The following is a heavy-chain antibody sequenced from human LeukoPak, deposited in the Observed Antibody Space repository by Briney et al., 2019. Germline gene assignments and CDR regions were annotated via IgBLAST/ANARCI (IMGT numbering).Heavy chain of an antibody. CDR1: GGTFSCYA. D-gene: IGHD1-1*01. CDR2: IIPIFGTA. J-gene: IGHJ4*02. CDR3: ARGAWNALPYYFDY. Sequence: SVKVSCKASGGTFSCYAISWVRQAPGQGLEWMGGIIPIFGTANYAQKFQGRVTITTDESTSTAYMELSSLRSEDTAVYYCARGAWNALPYYFDYWGQGTLVTVSS. V-gene: IGHV1-69*05.